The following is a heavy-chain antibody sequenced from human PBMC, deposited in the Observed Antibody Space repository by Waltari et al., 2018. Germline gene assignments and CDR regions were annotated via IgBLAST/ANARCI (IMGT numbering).Heavy chain of an antibody. J-gene: IGHJ4*02. CDR3: ARDRALGQQLIDS. D-gene: IGHD6-13*01. Sequence: QVQLVESGAEVKKPGASMKVSCKASGYTFTGYYIHWVRQAPGQGLEWMGWINPTSVGTNYAQKFQGRVTMTRDTSSSTAYMELSRLNSDDTAVYYCARDRALGQQLIDSWGQGILVTVSS. CDR2: INPTSVGT. V-gene: IGHV1-2*02. CDR1: GYTFTGYY.